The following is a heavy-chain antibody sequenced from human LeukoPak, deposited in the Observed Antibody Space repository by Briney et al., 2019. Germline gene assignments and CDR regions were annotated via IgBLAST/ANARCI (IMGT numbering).Heavy chain of an antibody. CDR3: ARVWHSYGAIDY. CDR2: ISSSSSYI. D-gene: IGHD4/OR15-4a*01. Sequence: PGGSLRLSCAASGFTFSSYSMNWVRQAPGKGLEWVSSISSSSSYIYYADSVKGRFTISRDNAKNSLYLQMNSLRAEDTAVYYCARVWHSYGAIDYWGQGTLVTVSS. CDR1: GFTFSSYS. V-gene: IGHV3-21*01. J-gene: IGHJ4*02.